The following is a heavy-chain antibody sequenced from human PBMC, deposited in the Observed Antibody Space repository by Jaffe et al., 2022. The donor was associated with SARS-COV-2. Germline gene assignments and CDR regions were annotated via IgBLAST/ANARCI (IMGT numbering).Heavy chain of an antibody. CDR1: GFTFSSYS. CDR2: ISSSSSTI. Sequence: EVQLVESGGGLVQPGGSLRLSCAASGFTFSSYSMNWVRQAPGKGLEWVSYISSSSSTIYYADSVKGRFTISRDNAKNSLYLQMNSLRDEDTAVYYCAREGVRQQLVYNYYGMDVWGQGTTVTVSS. V-gene: IGHV3-48*02. D-gene: IGHD6-13*01. J-gene: IGHJ6*02. CDR3: AREGVRQQLVYNYYGMDV.